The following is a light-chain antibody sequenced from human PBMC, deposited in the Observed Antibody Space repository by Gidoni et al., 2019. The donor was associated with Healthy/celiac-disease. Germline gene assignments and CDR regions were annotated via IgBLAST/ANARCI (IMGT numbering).Light chain of an antibody. J-gene: IGKJ1*01. Sequence: DIVMTQSPDSLAVSLGERATINCKSSQSVLYRSNNKNYLAWYQQKPGQPPKLLIYLASTRESGVPDRFSGSGSGTDFTLTISSLQAEDVAVYYCQQYYSTPWTFGQGTKVEIK. CDR1: QSVLYRSNNKNY. V-gene: IGKV4-1*01. CDR3: QQYYSTPWT. CDR2: LAS.